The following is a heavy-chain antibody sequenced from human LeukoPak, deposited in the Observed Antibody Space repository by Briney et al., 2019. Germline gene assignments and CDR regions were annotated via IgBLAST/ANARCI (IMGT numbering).Heavy chain of an antibody. D-gene: IGHD3-10*01. CDR2: ISSSSSYI. Sequence: GGSLRLSCAASGFTFSSYGMHWVRQAPGKGLEWVSSISSSSSYIYYADSVKGRFTISRDNAKNSLYLQMNSLRAEDTAVYYCASGGPGFGELLDYWGQGTLVTVSS. CDR3: ASGGPGFGELLDY. V-gene: IGHV3-21*01. CDR1: GFTFSSYG. J-gene: IGHJ4*02.